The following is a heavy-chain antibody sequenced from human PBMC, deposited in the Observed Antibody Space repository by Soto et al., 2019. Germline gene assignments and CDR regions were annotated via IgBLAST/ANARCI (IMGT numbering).Heavy chain of an antibody. CDR1: GYTFTGYY. CDR2: INPNSGGT. CDR3: ARAFQYGPARNLDY. Sequence: ASVKVSCKASGYTFTGYYMHWVRQAPGQGLEWMGWINPNSGGTNYAQKFQGRVTMTGDTSISTAYMELSRLRSDDTAVYYCARAFQYGPARNLDYWGQGTLVTVSS. J-gene: IGHJ4*02. V-gene: IGHV1-2*02. D-gene: IGHD6-6*01.